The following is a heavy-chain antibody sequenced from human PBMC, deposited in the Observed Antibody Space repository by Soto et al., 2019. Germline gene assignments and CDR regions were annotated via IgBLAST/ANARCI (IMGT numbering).Heavy chain of an antibody. CDR1: GGSISSGGYS. CDR2: IYHSGST. D-gene: IGHD4-17*01. Sequence: QLQLQESGSGLVKPSQTLSLTCAVSGGSISSGGYSWSWIRQPPGKGLEWIGYIYHSGSTYYNPSPXGXXTISVDRSKNQFSLKLSSVTAADRAVYYCARAMTTVTTIDYWGQGTLVTVSS. CDR3: ARAMTTVTTIDY. V-gene: IGHV4-30-2*01. J-gene: IGHJ4*02.